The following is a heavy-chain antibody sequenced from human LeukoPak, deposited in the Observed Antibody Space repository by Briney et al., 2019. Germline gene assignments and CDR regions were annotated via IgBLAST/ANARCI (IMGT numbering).Heavy chain of an antibody. Sequence: PGGSLRLSCAASGFTFSSYAMSWVCQAPGEGLEWVSAISGSGGSTYYADSVKGRFTISRDNSKNTLYLQMNSLRAEDTAVYYCAKFSAAANYDYGDYWGQGTLVTVSS. V-gene: IGHV3-23*01. CDR1: GFTFSSYA. CDR3: AKFSAAANYDYGDY. D-gene: IGHD6-25*01. J-gene: IGHJ4*02. CDR2: ISGSGGST.